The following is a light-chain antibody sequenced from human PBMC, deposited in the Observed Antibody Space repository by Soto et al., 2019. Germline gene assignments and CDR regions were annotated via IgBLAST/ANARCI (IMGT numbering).Light chain of an antibody. J-gene: IGKJ3*01. CDR2: AAS. Sequence: DIPLTQSPSSLSASFLDRVSIXGRPSQTIGTYLNWFQQKPGKAPKLLIYAASNLQSGVPSRFSGSGSGTDFTLTISSLQPQDFATYYCQESYSVPFFSFGPGTKVDIK. CDR1: QTIGTY. V-gene: IGKV1-39*01. CDR3: QESYSVPFFS.